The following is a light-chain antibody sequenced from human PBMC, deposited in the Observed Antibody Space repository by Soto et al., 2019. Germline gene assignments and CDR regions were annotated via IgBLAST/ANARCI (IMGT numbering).Light chain of an antibody. CDR2: DAS. CDR3: QQRSNWPPIFT. Sequence: EIVLTQSPATLSLSPGERATLSCRASQSVSSYLAWYQQKPGQAPRLLIYDASNRATGIPARFSGSGSGTDFSLTIISLEPEDFAVDYCQQRSNWPPIFTFGPGTKVDIK. J-gene: IGKJ3*01. V-gene: IGKV3-11*01. CDR1: QSVSSY.